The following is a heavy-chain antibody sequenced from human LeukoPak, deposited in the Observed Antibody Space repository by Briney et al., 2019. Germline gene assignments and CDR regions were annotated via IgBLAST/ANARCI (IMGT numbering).Heavy chain of an antibody. Sequence: PGGSLRLSCAASGFTFSSYAMHWVRQAPGKGLEWVAVISYDGSNKYYADSVKGRFTISRDNSKNTLYLQMNSLRAEDTAVYYCARGGLVIMGGRWFDPWGQGTLVTVSS. CDR1: GFTFSSYA. CDR3: ARGGLVIMGGRWFDP. CDR2: ISYDGSNK. D-gene: IGHD3/OR15-3a*01. J-gene: IGHJ5*02. V-gene: IGHV3-30-3*02.